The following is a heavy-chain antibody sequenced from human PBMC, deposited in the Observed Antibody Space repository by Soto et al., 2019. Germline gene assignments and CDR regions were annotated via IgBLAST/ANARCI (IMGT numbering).Heavy chain of an antibody. CDR2: MNPNSGNT. J-gene: IGHJ4*02. D-gene: IGHD6-19*01. V-gene: IGHV1-8*01. CDR3: ARERSSGWYVDY. CDR1: GYTFTSYD. Sequence: ASVKVSCKASGYTFTSYDINWVRQATGQGLERMGWMNPNSGNTAYAQKFQGRVTMTRNTSISTAYMELSSLRSEDTAVYYCARERSSGWYVDYWGQGTLVTVSS.